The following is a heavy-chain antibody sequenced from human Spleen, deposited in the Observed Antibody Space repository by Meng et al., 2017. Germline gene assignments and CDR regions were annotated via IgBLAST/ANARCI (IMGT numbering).Heavy chain of an antibody. CDR3: ARDVVTLSGLYYAYYGMDV. CDR2: VFHSGNT. V-gene: IGHV4-61*10. J-gene: IGHJ6*02. D-gene: IGHD2-21*02. Sequence: GSLRLSCTVSGGSMSSMNYYWSWIRQPAGRGLEWIGYVFHSGNTNYNPSLKSRLTMSVDTSKNQFSLKLSSVTAADTGVYFCARDVVTLSGLYYAYYGMDVWGQGTTVTVSS. CDR1: GGSMSSMNYY.